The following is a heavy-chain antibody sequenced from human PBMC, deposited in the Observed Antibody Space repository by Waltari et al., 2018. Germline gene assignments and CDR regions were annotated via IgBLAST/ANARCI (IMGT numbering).Heavy chain of an antibody. V-gene: IGHV3-30*03. CDR2: ISDDVDND. CDR1: GFAFKSYA. CDR3: ARGRAVATL. Sequence: EQLVQSGGGVVQPGGSLRLSCAASGFAFKSYAFEWVRQAPGKGLDWVAVISDDVDNDQYGTSVKGRFIVSRDNSRDTVYLQMNSLTPEDTALYFCARGRAVATLWGQGTFVSVSS. D-gene: IGHD5-12*01. J-gene: IGHJ1*01.